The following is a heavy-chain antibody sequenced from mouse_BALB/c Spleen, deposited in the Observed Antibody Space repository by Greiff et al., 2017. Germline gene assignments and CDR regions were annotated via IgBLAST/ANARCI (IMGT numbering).Heavy chain of an antibody. CDR2: IWAGGST. Sequence: VQLQQSGPGLVAPSQSLSITCTVSGFSLTSYGVHWVRQPPGKGLEWLGVIWAGGSTNYNSALMSRLSISKDNSKSQVFLKMNSLQTDDTAMYYCARDRGGGNYYFDYWGQGTTLTVSS. V-gene: IGHV2-9*02. CDR1: GFSLTSYG. J-gene: IGHJ2*01. CDR3: ARDRGGGNYYFDY. D-gene: IGHD1-1*02.